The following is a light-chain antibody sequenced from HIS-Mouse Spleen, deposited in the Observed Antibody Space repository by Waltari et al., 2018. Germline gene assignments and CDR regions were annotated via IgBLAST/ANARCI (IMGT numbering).Light chain of an antibody. J-gene: IGLJ2*01. CDR1: ALPKKY. CDR2: EDS. Sequence: SYELTQPPSVSVSPGQTARITCPGDALPKKYAYWYQQKSGHAPVLVIYEDSNRPSGIPERFSGSSSGTMATLTISGAQVEDEADYYCYSTDSSGNHRVFGGGTKLTVL. CDR3: YSTDSSGNHRV. V-gene: IGLV3-10*01.